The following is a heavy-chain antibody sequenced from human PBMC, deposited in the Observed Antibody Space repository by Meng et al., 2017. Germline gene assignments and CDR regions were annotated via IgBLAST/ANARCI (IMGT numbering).Heavy chain of an antibody. CDR3: AKVWGSGY. Sequence: DVDVVESGGGVVHPGVSLVLSCASSGFTLSSYAMSWVRQAPGKGLEWVSAISGSGGSTYYADSVKGRFTISRDNSKNTLYLQMNSLRAEDTAVYYCAKVWGSGYWGQGTLVTVSS. CDR1: GFTLSSYA. V-gene: IGHV3-23*04. J-gene: IGHJ4*02. D-gene: IGHD7-27*01. CDR2: ISGSGGST.